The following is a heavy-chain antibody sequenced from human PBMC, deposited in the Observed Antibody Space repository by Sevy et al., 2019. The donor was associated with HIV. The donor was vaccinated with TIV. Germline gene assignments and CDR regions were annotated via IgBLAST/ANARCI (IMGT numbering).Heavy chain of an antibody. CDR3: ATGGSLFQH. D-gene: IGHD3-16*01. CDR1: GLIFSNFW. Sequence: GGPLSLSCAAPGLIFSNFWMSWIHKAPGKGLEGVGHVKSKTEGGTTDYAEPVRGRFAISRDDSKNTLYLEMTSLKTEDTAVYYCATGGSLFQHWGQGTLVTVSS. CDR2: VKSKTEGGTT. J-gene: IGHJ1*01. V-gene: IGHV3-15*01.